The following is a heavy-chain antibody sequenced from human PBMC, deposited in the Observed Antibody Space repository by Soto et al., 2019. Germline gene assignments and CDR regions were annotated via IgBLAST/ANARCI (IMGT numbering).Heavy chain of an antibody. CDR2: ITGSGAGS. J-gene: IGHJ5*02. V-gene: IGHV3-23*01. Sequence: LRLSCAASGFTFSSFAMNLISQSPGKGLEWVSGITGSGAGSYYAASVKGRFTISRDNSKNTLYLQMNSLRAEDTAVYYCAKAYSNSWPNDWFDPWGQGTLGTGSS. D-gene: IGHD6-13*01. CDR1: GFTFSSFA. CDR3: AKAYSNSWPNDWFDP.